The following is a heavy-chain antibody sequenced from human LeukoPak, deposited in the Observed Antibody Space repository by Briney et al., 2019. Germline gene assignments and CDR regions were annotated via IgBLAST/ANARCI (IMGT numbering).Heavy chain of an antibody. D-gene: IGHD1-26*01. CDR2: IYYSGST. J-gene: IGHJ5*02. Sequence: PSETLSLTCTVSGGSITTSSYYWGWIRQPPGKGLEWIGIIYYSGSTYYNPSLKGRVTISVDTSKNQFSLKLSSVTAADTAVYYCARHMELLNWLDPWGQGTLVTVSS. V-gene: IGHV4-39*01. CDR1: GGSITTSSYY. CDR3: ARHMELLNWLDP.